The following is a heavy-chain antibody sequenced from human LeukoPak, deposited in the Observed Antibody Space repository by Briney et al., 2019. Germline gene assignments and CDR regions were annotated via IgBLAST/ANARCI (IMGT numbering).Heavy chain of an antibody. CDR1: GFTFSSYG. CDR2: INRSGSTK. Sequence: PGKSLRLSCAASGFTFSSYGMHWVRQAPGKGLEWLSYINRSGSTKYYADSVRGRFTISRDNAKDSLYLQMNSLRAEDTAVYYCASPTGDYYGMDVWGQGTTVTVSS. V-gene: IGHV3-48*04. J-gene: IGHJ6*02. CDR3: ASPTGDYYGMDV. D-gene: IGHD4-11*01.